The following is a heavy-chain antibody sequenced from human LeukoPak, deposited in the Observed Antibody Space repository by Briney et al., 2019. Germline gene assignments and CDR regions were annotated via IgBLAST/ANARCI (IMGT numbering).Heavy chain of an antibody. V-gene: IGHV1-2*06. Sequence: ASVKVSCKASGYTFTGYYTHWVRQAPGQGLEWMGRINPNSGGTNYAQKFQGTVTMTRDTSISTAYMELSRLRSDDTAVYYCASPRGRDGYNYGFFDYWGQGTLVTVSS. J-gene: IGHJ4*02. CDR3: ASPRGRDGYNYGFFDY. CDR1: GYTFTGYY. D-gene: IGHD5-24*01. CDR2: INPNSGGT.